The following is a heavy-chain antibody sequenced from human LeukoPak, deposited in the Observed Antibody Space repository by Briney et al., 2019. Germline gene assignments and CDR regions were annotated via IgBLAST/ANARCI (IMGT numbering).Heavy chain of an antibody. CDR2: ISGSGGST. V-gene: IGHV3-23*01. J-gene: IGHJ4*02. Sequence: GGSLRLSCAASGFTFSSYAMNWVRQAPGKGLEWVSDISGSGGSTYYADSVKGRFTISRDNSKNTVYLQMTNLKPGDTAVYYCSKGGPLGDTNRFDHWGQGTLVSVSS. D-gene: IGHD4-17*01. CDR3: SKGGPLGDTNRFDH. CDR1: GFTFSSYA.